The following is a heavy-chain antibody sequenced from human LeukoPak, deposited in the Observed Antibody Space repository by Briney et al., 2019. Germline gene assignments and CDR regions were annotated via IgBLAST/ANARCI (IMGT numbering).Heavy chain of an antibody. D-gene: IGHD5-24*01. CDR3: ARDLDGYNNWFDP. V-gene: IGHV4-59*12. J-gene: IGHJ5*02. Sequence: PSETLSLTCTVSAGSISSYYWSWIRQPPGKGLEWIGYIYYSGSTNYNPSLKSRVTISVDTSKNQFSLKLSSVTAADTAVYYRARDLDGYNNWFDPWGQGTLVTVSS. CDR2: IYYSGST. CDR1: AGSISSYY.